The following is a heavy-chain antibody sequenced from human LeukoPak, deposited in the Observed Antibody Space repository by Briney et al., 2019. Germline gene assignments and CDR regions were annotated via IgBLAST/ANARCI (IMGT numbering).Heavy chain of an antibody. CDR1: GYNFKSSG. CDR3: ARGPPNWGFDY. Sequence: ASVKVSCKASGYNFKSSGMAWVRQAPGQGLEWVGWISGYNGDTKYAQQLQGRVTMTRDTSISTAYMELSSLRSEDTAVYYCARGPPNWGFDYWGQGTLVTVSS. CDR2: ISGYNGDT. V-gene: IGHV1-18*01. J-gene: IGHJ4*02. D-gene: IGHD7-27*01.